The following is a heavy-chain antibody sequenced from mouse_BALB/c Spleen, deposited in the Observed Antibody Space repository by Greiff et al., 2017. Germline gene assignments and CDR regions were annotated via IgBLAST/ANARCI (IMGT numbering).Heavy chain of an antibody. CDR3: ARGPLYYYGSSYPLFDY. D-gene: IGHD1-1*01. V-gene: IGHV5-6-5*01. CDR1: GFTFSSYA. CDR2: ISSGGST. Sequence: DVKLVESGGGLVKPGGSLKLSCAASGFTFSSYAMSWVRQTPEKRLEWVASISSGGSTYYPDSVKGRFTISRDNARNILYLQMSSLRSEDTAMYYCARGPLYYYGSSYPLFDYWGQGTTLTVSS. J-gene: IGHJ2*01.